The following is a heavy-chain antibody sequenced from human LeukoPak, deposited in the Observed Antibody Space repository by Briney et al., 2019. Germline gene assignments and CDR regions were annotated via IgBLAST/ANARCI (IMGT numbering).Heavy chain of an antibody. D-gene: IGHD6-6*01. CDR1: GFTFSSYA. V-gene: IGHV3-30-3*01. Sequence: GGSLRLSCAASGFTFSSYAMHWVRQAPGKGLEWVAVISYDGSNKYYADSVKGRFTISRDNSKNTLYLQMNSLRAEDTAVYYCARWGGYSSSSGYYFDYWGQGTLVTVSS. CDR2: ISYDGSNK. J-gene: IGHJ4*02. CDR3: ARWGGYSSSSGYYFDY.